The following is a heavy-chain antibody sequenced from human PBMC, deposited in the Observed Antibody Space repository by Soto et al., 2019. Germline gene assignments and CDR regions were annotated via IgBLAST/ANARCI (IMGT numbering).Heavy chain of an antibody. J-gene: IGHJ5*02. CDR1: GFSLSTSGVG. D-gene: IGHD3-9*01. Sequence: QITLKESGPTLVKPTQTLTLTCTFSGFSLSTSGVGVGWIRQPPGKALEWLALIYWNDDKRYSPSLKSRLTITKDTSKNQVVLTMTNMDPVDTATYYCALARLTGGRDWFDPWGQGTLVTVSS. CDR2: IYWNDDK. CDR3: ALARLTGGRDWFDP. V-gene: IGHV2-5*01.